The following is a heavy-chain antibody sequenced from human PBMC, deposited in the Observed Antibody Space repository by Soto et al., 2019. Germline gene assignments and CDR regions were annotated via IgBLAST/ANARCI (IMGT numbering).Heavy chain of an antibody. V-gene: IGHV1-2*02. D-gene: IGHD1-26*01. CDR1: GYTFTGYY. Sequence: GASVKVSCKASGYTFTGYYMHWVRQAPGQGLEWMGWINPNSGGTNYAQKFQGRVTMTRDTSISTAYMELSRLRSDDTAVYYCARDLQDLSGSYYYYYYGMDVWGQGTTVTVSS. CDR3: ARDLQDLSGSYYYYYYGMDV. CDR2: INPNSGGT. J-gene: IGHJ6*02.